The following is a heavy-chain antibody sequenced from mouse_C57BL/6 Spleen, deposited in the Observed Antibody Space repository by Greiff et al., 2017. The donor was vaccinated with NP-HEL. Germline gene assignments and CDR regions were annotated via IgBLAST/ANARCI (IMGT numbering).Heavy chain of an antibody. J-gene: IGHJ1*03. Sequence: DVMLVESGGGLVQPGGSLKLSCAASGFTFSDYGMAWVRQAPRKGPEWVAFISNLAYSIYYADTVTGRFTSSRENAKNTRYLEMSSLRSEDTAMYYCARLAYGNYYWYFDVWGTGTTVTVAS. CDR2: ISNLAYSI. D-gene: IGHD2-1*01. CDR3: ARLAYGNYYWYFDV. CDR1: GFTFSDYG. V-gene: IGHV5-15*01.